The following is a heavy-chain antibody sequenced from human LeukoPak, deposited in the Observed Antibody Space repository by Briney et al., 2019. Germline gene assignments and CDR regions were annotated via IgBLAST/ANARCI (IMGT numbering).Heavy chain of an antibody. CDR1: GFTFSSYA. V-gene: IGHV3-30*18. Sequence: GRSLRLSCAASGFTFSSYAMHWVRQAPGKGLEWVAIISYDESNTYYADSVKGRFTISRDNSKNTLYLQMNSLRAEDTAVYYCANENYYGSGSYADHWGQGTLVTVSS. D-gene: IGHD3-10*01. J-gene: IGHJ4*02. CDR3: ANENYYGSGSYADH. CDR2: ISYDESNT.